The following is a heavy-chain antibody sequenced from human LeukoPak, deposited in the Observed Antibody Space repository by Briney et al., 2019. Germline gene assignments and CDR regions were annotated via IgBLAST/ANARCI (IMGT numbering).Heavy chain of an antibody. D-gene: IGHD3-22*01. J-gene: IGHJ3*02. CDR2: IKSKTDGGTT. CDR3: TTLGGYYAFDI. V-gene: IGHV3-15*07. CDR1: GFTFSTYS. Sequence: PGGSLRLSCAASGFTFSTYSMNWVRQAPGKGLEWVGRIKSKTDGGTTDYAAPVKGRFTISRDDSKNTLYLQMNSLKTEDTAVYYCTTLGGYYAFDIWGQGTMVTVSS.